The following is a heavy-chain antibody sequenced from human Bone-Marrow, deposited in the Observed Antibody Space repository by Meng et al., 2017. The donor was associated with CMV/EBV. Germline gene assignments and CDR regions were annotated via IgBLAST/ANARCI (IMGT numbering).Heavy chain of an antibody. D-gene: IGHD1-26*01. J-gene: IGHJ4*02. V-gene: IGHV1-18*01. CDR2: ISAYNGNT. CDR3: ARATWSIVGATTSDY. CDR1: GYTFTSYG. Sequence: DSVKVSCKASGYTFTSYGISWVRQAPGQGLECMGWISAYNGNTNYAQKLQGRVTMTTDTSTSTAYMELRSLRSDDTAVYYCARATWSIVGATTSDYWGQGTLVTVSS.